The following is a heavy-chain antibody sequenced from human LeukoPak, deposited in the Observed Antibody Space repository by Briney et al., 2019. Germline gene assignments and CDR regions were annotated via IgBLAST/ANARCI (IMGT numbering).Heavy chain of an antibody. CDR2: ISYDGSNK. Sequence: GGSLRLSCAASGFTFSSYGMHWVRQAPGKGLEWVAVISYDGSNKYYADSVKGRFTISRDNSKNTLYLQMNSLRDEDTAVYYCARDVNGYWGQGTLVTVSS. J-gene: IGHJ4*02. V-gene: IGHV3-30*03. CDR3: ARDVNGY. CDR1: GFTFSSYG.